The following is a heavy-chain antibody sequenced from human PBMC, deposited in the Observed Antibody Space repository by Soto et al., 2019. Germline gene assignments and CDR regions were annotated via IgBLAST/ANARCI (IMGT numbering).Heavy chain of an antibody. CDR1: GFTFDDYT. Sequence: GGSLRLSCAASGFTFDDYTMHWVRQALGKGLEWVSLISWDGGSTYYADSVKGRFTISRDNSKNSLYLQMNSLRTEDTALYYCAKDIETYYYDSSGYPDYWGQGTLVTVSS. CDR3: AKDIETYYYDSSGYPDY. CDR2: ISWDGGST. V-gene: IGHV3-43*01. D-gene: IGHD3-22*01. J-gene: IGHJ4*02.